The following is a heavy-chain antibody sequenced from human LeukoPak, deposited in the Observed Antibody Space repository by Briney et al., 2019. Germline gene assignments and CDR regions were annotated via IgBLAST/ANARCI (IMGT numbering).Heavy chain of an antibody. D-gene: IGHD3-9*01. CDR1: GYRFNNYA. V-gene: IGHV3-64*01. CDR3: ARDYQTGFTGPGGDF. J-gene: IGHJ4*02. CDR2: INSNGDST. Sequence: GGSLRLSCAASGYRFNNYAIHWFRQAPGKGLEYVSGINSNGDSTYYANSVKGRFTISRDNSKNTLYLQMGSLTSEDTAVYYCARDYQTGFTGPGGDFWGQGTLVTVSS.